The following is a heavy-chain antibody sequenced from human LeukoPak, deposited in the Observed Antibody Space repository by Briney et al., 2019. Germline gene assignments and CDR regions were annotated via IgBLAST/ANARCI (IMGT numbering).Heavy chain of an antibody. CDR3: ARLGDRQVLGN. J-gene: IGHJ4*02. D-gene: IGHD6-6*01. Sequence: GASVKVSCKASGYTFTNYDINWVRQAAGQGLEWMGWMNPNSGNTAYAQKFQGRVTMTRDTSISTIYMELSSLRSEDTAVYYCARLGDRQVLGNWGQGTLVTVSS. CDR2: MNPNSGNT. CDR1: GYTFTNYD. V-gene: IGHV1-8*01.